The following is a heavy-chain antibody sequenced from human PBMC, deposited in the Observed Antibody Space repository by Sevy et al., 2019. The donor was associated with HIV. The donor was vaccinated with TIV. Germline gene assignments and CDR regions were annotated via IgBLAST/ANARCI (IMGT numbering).Heavy chain of an antibody. Sequence: ASVKVSCKASGFTFSSSAVQWVRQARGQRLEWIGWIVVGSGNTNYAQKFHERVTITRDMSTSTAYMELSSLRSEDTAVYYCAADPAGYSEHGDFFDYWGQGTLVTVSS. J-gene: IGHJ4*02. V-gene: IGHV1-58*01. CDR2: IVVGSGNT. D-gene: IGHD2-15*01. CDR3: AADPAGYSEHGDFFDY. CDR1: GFTFSSSA.